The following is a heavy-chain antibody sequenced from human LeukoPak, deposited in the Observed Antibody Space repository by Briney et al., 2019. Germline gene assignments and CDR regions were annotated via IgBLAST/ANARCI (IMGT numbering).Heavy chain of an antibody. D-gene: IGHD1-26*01. CDR1: GGTFSNYA. Sequence: ASVKVSCKASGGTFSNYAISWVRQAPGQGLEWMGGIIPIFGTANYAQKFQGRVTITADKSTSTAYMELSSLRSEDTAVYYCATRWAGKYSGSYDEPMWDYWGQGTLVTVSS. CDR3: ATRWAGKYSGSYDEPMWDY. CDR2: IIPIFGTA. J-gene: IGHJ4*02. V-gene: IGHV1-69*06.